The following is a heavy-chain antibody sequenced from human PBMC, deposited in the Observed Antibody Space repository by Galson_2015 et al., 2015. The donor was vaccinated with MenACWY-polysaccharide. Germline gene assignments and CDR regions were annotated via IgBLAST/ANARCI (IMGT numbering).Heavy chain of an antibody. CDR3: AKASGFSYDYYYGMDV. CDR1: GFTFSSYG. Sequence: SLRLSCAASGFTFSSYGMHWVRQAPGKGLEWVAVISHDGSNKYYADSVKGRFTISRDNSKNTPYLQMNSLRAEDTAVYYCAKASGFSYDYYYGMDVWGQGTTVTVSS. D-gene: IGHD3-10*01. J-gene: IGHJ6*02. V-gene: IGHV3-30*18. CDR2: ISHDGSNK.